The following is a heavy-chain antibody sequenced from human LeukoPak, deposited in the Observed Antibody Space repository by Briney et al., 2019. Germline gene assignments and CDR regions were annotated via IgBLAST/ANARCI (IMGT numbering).Heavy chain of an antibody. J-gene: IGHJ4*02. CDR3: ARDRGYSYGRYFDY. D-gene: IGHD5-18*01. Sequence: GGSLRLSCAASGFTFSSYAMHWVRQAPGKGLEWVAVISYDGSNKYYADSVKGRFTISRDNSKNTLYLQMNSLRAEDTAVCYCARDRGYSYGRYFDYWGQGTLVTVSS. CDR1: GFTFSSYA. V-gene: IGHV3-30*04. CDR2: ISYDGSNK.